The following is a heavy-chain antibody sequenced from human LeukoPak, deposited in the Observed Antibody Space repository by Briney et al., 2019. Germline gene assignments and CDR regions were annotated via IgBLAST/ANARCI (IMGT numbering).Heavy chain of an antibody. CDR2: INPNSGGT. V-gene: IGHV1-2*02. D-gene: IGHD1-7*01. CDR3: ARAQLELITDY. Sequence: EASVKVSCKASGYTFTSYYMHWVRQAPGQGLEWMGWINPNSGGTNYAQKFQGRVTMTRDTSISTAYMELSRLRSDDTAVYYCARAQLELITDYWGQGTLVTVSS. CDR1: GYTFTSYY. J-gene: IGHJ4*02.